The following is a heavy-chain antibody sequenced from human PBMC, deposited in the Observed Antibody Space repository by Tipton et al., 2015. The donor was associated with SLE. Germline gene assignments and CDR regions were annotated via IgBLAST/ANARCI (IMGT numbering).Heavy chain of an antibody. J-gene: IGHJ4*01. CDR2: INHSGST. V-gene: IGHV4-34*01. CDR1: GGSFSGYY. D-gene: IGHD6-13*01. Sequence: TLSLTCAVYGGSFSGYYWSWIRQPPGKGLEWIGEINHSGSTNYNPSLKSRVTISVDTSKNQFSLKLSSVTAADTAVYYCARRDGIAAAGIIDWGQGTLVTFSS. CDR3: ARRDGIAAAGIID.